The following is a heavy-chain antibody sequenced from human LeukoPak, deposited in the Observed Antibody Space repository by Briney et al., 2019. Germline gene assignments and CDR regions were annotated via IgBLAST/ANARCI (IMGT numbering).Heavy chain of an antibody. Sequence: GGSLRLSCAASGFIVSSNYMSWVRQAPGKGLEWVSVIYSGGTTYYADSVKGRFTISRDNSKNTVYLQMSSLRAEDTAVYYCARSSSYGDYWGQGTLVTVSS. CDR1: GFIVSSNY. D-gene: IGHD5-18*01. V-gene: IGHV3-53*01. J-gene: IGHJ4*02. CDR2: IYSGGTT. CDR3: ARSSSYGDY.